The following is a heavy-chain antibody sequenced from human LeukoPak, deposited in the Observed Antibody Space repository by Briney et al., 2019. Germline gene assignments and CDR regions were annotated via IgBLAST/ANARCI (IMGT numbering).Heavy chain of an antibody. Sequence: SETPSLTCTVSGGSISGYYWSWIRQPPGKGLEWIGYIYHNGGTNYNPSLQSRLTISIDTSKNQFSLKLSSVTAADTAVYYCARHLRAVAGGRYFDYWAREPRSPSPQ. J-gene: IGHJ4*02. CDR1: GGSISGYY. D-gene: IGHD6-19*01. CDR2: IYHNGGT. CDR3: ARHLRAVAGGRYFDY. V-gene: IGHV4-59*08.